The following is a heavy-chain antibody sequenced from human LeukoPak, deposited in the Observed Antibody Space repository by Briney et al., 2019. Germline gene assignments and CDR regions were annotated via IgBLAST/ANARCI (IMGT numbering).Heavy chain of an antibody. CDR1: GFTFSNAW. J-gene: IGHJ4*02. Sequence: PGGSLRLSCAASGFTFSNAWMSWVRQAPGKGLEWVGRIKSKTDGGTTDYAAPVKGRFTISRDDSKNTLYLQMNSLRAEDTAVYYCAKGVEMATISLFDYWGQGTMVTVSS. CDR3: AKGVEMATISLFDY. CDR2: IKSKTDGGTT. V-gene: IGHV3-15*01. D-gene: IGHD5-24*01.